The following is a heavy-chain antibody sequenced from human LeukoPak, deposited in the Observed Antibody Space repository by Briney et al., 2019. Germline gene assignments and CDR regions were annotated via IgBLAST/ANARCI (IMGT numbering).Heavy chain of an antibody. CDR2: ISSSGSTI. Sequence: GGSLRLSCAASGFTFSSYEMHWVRQAPGKGLEWVSYISSSGSTIYYADSVKGRFTISRDNAKNSLYLQMNSLRAEDTAVYYCAKKGYSFGWRDSYYFDYWGQGTLVTVSS. V-gene: IGHV3-48*03. D-gene: IGHD6-19*01. J-gene: IGHJ4*02. CDR3: AKKGYSFGWRDSYYFDY. CDR1: GFTFSSYE.